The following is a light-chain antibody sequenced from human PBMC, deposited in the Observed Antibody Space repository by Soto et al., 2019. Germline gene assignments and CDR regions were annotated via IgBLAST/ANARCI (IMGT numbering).Light chain of an antibody. Sequence: DIQMTQSPSSMSASVGDRVILVCRASQSIGSWLAWYQQKPGKAPKLLIYKASSLESGVPSRFSGSGSGTEFTLTISSLQPDDFATYYCQQYNSYAYTFGQGTRLEIK. CDR2: KAS. J-gene: IGKJ5*01. V-gene: IGKV1-5*03. CDR3: QQYNSYAYT. CDR1: QSIGSW.